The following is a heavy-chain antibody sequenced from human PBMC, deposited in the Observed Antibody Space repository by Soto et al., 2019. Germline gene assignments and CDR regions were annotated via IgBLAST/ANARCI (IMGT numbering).Heavy chain of an antibody. CDR1: GFTFSNNG. J-gene: IGHJ5*01. CDR2: IWYDGSNK. CDR3: ARDTDNGLDS. D-gene: IGHD4-17*01. V-gene: IGHV3-33*01. Sequence: GGSLRLSCAASGFTFSNNGMHWVRQAPGKGLEWVAVIWYDGSNKNCADSVKGRCTISRDNSKNRLYLQMNSLRAEDTAVYYCARDTDNGLDSWGQGTQVTVS.